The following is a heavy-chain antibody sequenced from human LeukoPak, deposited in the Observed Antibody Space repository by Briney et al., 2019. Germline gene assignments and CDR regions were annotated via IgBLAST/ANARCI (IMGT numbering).Heavy chain of an antibody. CDR3: TTARQSYGSGTDAFDI. Sequence: GGSLRLSCAASGFTFSNAWMSWDRQAPGKGLEWVGRIKSKTDGGTTDYAAPVKGRFTISRDDSKNTLYLQMNSLKTEDTAVYYCTTARQSYGSGTDAFDIWGQGTMVTVSS. CDR2: IKSKTDGGTT. V-gene: IGHV3-15*01. CDR1: GFTFSNAW. D-gene: IGHD3-10*01. J-gene: IGHJ3*02.